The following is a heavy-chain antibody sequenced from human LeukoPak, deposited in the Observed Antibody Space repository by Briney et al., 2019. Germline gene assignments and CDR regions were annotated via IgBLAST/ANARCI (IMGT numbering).Heavy chain of an antibody. D-gene: IGHD7-27*01. CDR3: AHSLGRRKDYYYMDV. CDR1: GFSLSTSGVG. V-gene: IGHV2-5*02. CDR2: LYWDGDS. Sequence: SGPTLVNPTQTLTLTCTFSGFSLSTSGVGVGWIRQPPGKALEWLALLYWDGDSRYSLSLKNRLTITKDTAKNQVVLTMTNMDPVDTATYFCAHSLGRRKDYYYMDVWGKGTTVTVSS. J-gene: IGHJ6*03.